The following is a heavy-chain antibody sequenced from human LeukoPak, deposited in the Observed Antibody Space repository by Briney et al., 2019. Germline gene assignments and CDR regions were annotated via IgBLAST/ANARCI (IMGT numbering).Heavy chain of an antibody. D-gene: IGHD6-19*01. V-gene: IGHV3-9*01. CDR1: GLTFVNYA. Sequence: GRSPRLSCAASGLTFVNYAMHWVGQAPGKGLEWLSIISWNSGYIGYADSVKGRFTISRDNAKKSLDLQMNSLRAEDTAFYYCAKVRGTYSSGYFFDYWGQGTLVTVSS. J-gene: IGHJ4*02. CDR2: ISWNSGYI. CDR3: AKVRGTYSSGYFFDY.